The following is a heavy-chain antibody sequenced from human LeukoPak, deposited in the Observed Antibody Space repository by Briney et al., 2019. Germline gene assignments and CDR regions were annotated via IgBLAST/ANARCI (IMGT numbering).Heavy chain of an antibody. CDR2: IYHSGST. J-gene: IGHJ4*02. CDR1: GGSISSSNW. Sequence: SGTLSLTCAVSGGSISSSNWWSWVRQPPGKGLEWIGEIYHSGSTNYNPSLKSRVTISVDKSKNQFSLKLSSVTAADTAVYYCARHPRGAIITFLHYFDYWGQGTLVTVSS. V-gene: IGHV4-4*02. CDR3: ARHPRGAIITFLHYFDY. D-gene: IGHD3-22*01.